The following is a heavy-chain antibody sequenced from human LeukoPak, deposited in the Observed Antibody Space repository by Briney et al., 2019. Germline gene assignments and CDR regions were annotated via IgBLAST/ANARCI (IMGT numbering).Heavy chain of an antibody. V-gene: IGHV4-34*01. CDR3: ARGPGTWYYY. Sequence: SETLSLTCAVYGGSFSGYYWSWIRQPPGKGLEWIGEINHSGSTNYNPSLKSRVTISTDTSKNQFSLKLSSVTAADTAVYYCARGPGTWYYYWGQGTLVTVSS. CDR2: INHSGST. D-gene: IGHD6-13*01. J-gene: IGHJ4*02. CDR1: GGSFSGYY.